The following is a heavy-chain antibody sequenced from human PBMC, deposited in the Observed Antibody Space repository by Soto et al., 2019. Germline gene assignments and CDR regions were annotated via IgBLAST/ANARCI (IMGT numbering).Heavy chain of an antibody. V-gene: IGHV3-23*01. CDR3: AASSSGGYSDY. J-gene: IGHJ4*02. CDR2: ITDSGSGT. D-gene: IGHD3-10*01. Sequence: EVRLLESGGALKQPGGSLRLSCAASGFPFAGYAMNWVRQAPGKGLEWVSAITDSGSGTYYADSVKGRFTISRDNSKNTLYLQMNSLRAEDTALYYCAASSSGGYSDYWGQGTLLTVSS. CDR1: GFPFAGYA.